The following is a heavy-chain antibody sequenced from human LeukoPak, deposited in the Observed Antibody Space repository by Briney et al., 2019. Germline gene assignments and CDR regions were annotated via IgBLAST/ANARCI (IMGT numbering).Heavy chain of an antibody. CDR1: GGSLTLYY. V-gene: IGHV4-4*07. D-gene: IGHD3-22*01. CDR3: ARGSFDSSGYYVFDY. Sequence: SETLSLIWTVSGGSLTLYYWSWIRQPAGKGLEWIGRIYNSGNTNYSPSLESRVTMSTDTSKNQFSLKLTSVTAADTAVYYCARGSFDSSGYYVFDYWGQGTLVTVSS. J-gene: IGHJ4*02. CDR2: IYNSGNT.